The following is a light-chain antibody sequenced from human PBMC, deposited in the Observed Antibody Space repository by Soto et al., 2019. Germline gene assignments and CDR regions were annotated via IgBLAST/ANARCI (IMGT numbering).Light chain of an antibody. CDR1: QSVSSTY. J-gene: IGKJ1*01. CDR2: GAS. Sequence: EIVLTQSPGTLSLSPGERATLSCRASQSVSSTYVAWYQQKSGQAPRLLIYGASSRATGIPDRFSGSGSGTDFTLTINSLQSEDFAVYYCQQYQNLWTFGQGTKVEIK. V-gene: IGKV3-20*01. CDR3: QQYQNLWT.